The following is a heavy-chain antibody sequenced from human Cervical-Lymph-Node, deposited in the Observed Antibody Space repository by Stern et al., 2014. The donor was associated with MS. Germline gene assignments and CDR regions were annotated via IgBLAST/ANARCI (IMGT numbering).Heavy chain of an antibody. CDR3: GRSPTTASISGTDY. J-gene: IGHJ4*02. Sequence: QLQLQESGPGLVKPSETLSLTCTVSGDSISSTRYYWGWIRQPPGKGLEWTGSIRYGGSTYYNPSLRSRVTISLDTSKNQFSLKRSSVTAADTAVYYCGRSPTTASISGTDYWGQGTLVTVSS. CDR2: IRYGGST. CDR1: GDSISSTRYY. D-gene: IGHD1-1*01. V-gene: IGHV4-39*01.